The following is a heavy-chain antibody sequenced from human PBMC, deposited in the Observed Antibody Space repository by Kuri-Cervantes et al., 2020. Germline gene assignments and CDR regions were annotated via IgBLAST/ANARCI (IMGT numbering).Heavy chain of an antibody. Sequence: SETLSLTCTVSGGSISSYYWSWIRQPPGKGLEWIGYIYYSGSTNYNPSLKSRVTISVDTSKNQFSLKLSPVTAADTAVHYCARAPVVDIYRFDYWGQGTLVTVSS. J-gene: IGHJ4*02. CDR2: IYYSGST. V-gene: IGHV4-59*12. CDR1: GGSISSYY. D-gene: IGHD2-15*01. CDR3: ARAPVVDIYRFDY.